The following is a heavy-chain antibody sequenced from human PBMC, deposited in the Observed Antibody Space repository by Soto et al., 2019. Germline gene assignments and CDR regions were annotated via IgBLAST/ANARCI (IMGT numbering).Heavy chain of an antibody. Sequence: PSETLSLTCTVSGDSIKHYYWSWIRHPPGKRLEWIGYIYYTGSTTYNPSLESRVAMSVDTSKNQFSLKLSSVNAADTAVYYCAKYRRTEEEGFTLDSWGRGTLVTVSS. J-gene: IGHJ4*02. CDR2: IYYTGST. V-gene: IGHV4-59*01. CDR3: AKYRRTEEEGFTLDS. D-gene: IGHD2-2*01. CDR1: GDSIKHYY.